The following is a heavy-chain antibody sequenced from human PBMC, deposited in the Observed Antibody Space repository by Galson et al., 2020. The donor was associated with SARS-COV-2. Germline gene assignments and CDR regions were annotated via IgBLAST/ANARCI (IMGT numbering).Heavy chain of an antibody. V-gene: IGHV5-51*01. D-gene: IGHD2-15*01. CDR1: GYIFTDYW. CDR3: ARHEGLGGNDY. Sequence: GESLKISCKGSGYIFTDYWIAWVRQMPGKGLEWMGIIYPRESDTRYSPSFQGQVTMSADKSINTAYLQWSGLRASDTAMYYCARHEGLGGNDYWGQGTLVTVSS. J-gene: IGHJ4*02. CDR2: IYPRESDT.